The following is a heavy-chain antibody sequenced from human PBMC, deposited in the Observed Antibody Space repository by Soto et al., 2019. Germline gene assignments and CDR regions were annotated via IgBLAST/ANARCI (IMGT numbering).Heavy chain of an antibody. CDR3: ATRVGGMGRYYFDC. Sequence: EVQVLESGGGLVQPGGSLRLSCAASEFTFSTYAMSWVRQAPGKGLEWVSGISGSGGGTYYADSVKGRFTISRDISKNTMILQMNSLRVEDTAVYYCATRVGGMGRYYFDCWGQGTLVTVSS. CDR1: EFTFSTYA. D-gene: IGHD3-16*01. CDR2: ISGSGGGT. J-gene: IGHJ4*02. V-gene: IGHV3-23*01.